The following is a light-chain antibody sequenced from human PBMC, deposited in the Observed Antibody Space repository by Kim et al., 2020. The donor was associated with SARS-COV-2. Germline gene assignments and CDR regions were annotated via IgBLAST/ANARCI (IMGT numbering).Light chain of an antibody. Sequence: QSVLTQPASVSGSPGQSIAISCTGTSSDVGGYDYVSWYQQHPGKAPKLIIYDVTKRPSGVSDRFSGSKSGNTASLTISGLQAEDEADYYCISYTSDITHVFGSGTKVTVL. CDR2: DVT. CDR1: SSDVGGYDY. CDR3: ISYTSDITHV. J-gene: IGLJ1*01. V-gene: IGLV2-14*03.